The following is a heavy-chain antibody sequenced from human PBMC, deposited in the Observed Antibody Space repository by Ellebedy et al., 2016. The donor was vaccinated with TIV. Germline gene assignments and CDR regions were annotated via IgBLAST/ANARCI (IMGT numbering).Heavy chain of an antibody. V-gene: IGHV4-59*01. Sequence: SETLSLTCTVSGGSISSYYWSWIRQPPGKGLEWVGYIYYNGSTNYNPSLKSRVTISVDTSKNQFSLKLSSVTAADTAVYYCARGPLRGVTSYWGQGTLVTVSS. CDR3: ARGPLRGVTSY. CDR1: GGSISSYY. J-gene: IGHJ4*02. CDR2: IYYNGST. D-gene: IGHD3-10*01.